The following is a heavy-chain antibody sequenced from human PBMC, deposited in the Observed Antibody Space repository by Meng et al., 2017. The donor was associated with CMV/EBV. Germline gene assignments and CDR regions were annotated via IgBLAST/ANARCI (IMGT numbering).Heavy chain of an antibody. D-gene: IGHD3-3*01. Sequence: GGSLRLSCAASGFTFSSYAMHWVRQAPGKGLEWVAVISYDGSNKYYADSVKGRFTISRDNSKNTLYLQMNSLRAEDTAVYYCARGVSSGDFWPEAGYWGQGTLVTVSS. CDR1: GFTFSSYA. V-gene: IGHV3-30-3*01. J-gene: IGHJ4*02. CDR2: ISYDGSNK. CDR3: ARGVSSGDFWPEAGY.